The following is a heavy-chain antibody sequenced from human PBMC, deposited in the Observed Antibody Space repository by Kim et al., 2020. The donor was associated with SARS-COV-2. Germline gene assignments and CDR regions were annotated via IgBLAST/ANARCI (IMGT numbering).Heavy chain of an antibody. J-gene: IGHJ4*02. Sequence: GGSLRLSCAASGFTFSSYAMSWVRQAPGKGLEWVSVIYSGGSSTYYADSVKGRFTISRDNSKNTLYLQMNSLRAEDTAVYYCAKTVLGAQTTDDYWGQGTLVTVSS. CDR1: GFTFSSYA. V-gene: IGHV3-23*03. CDR3: AKTVLGAQTTDDY. D-gene: IGHD1-26*01. CDR2: IYSGGSST.